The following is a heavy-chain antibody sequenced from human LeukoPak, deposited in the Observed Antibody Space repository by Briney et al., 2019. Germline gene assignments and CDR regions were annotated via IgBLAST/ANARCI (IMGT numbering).Heavy chain of an antibody. Sequence: ASVKVSCKTSGYPFTGYFIYWVRQAPGQGLEWMGWINPNSGDTNFAQHLQGRVTMTRDTSITTVYMELTGLRYDDTGVYYCARDLNYYSSGAPLDYWGQGTLVTVSS. CDR1: GYPFTGYF. CDR2: INPNSGDT. J-gene: IGHJ4*02. V-gene: IGHV1-2*02. D-gene: IGHD3-10*01. CDR3: ARDLNYYSSGAPLDY.